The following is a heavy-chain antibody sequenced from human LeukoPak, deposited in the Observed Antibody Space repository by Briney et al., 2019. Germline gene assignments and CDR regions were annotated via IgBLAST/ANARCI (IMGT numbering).Heavy chain of an antibody. CDR3: AVREGASYSGRFDY. Sequence: SGGSLRLSCAASGFTFSNYAMNWVRQAPGKGLEWVSVISGSGGVTFYADSMKGRFTISRDNTKNTLYLQMNSLRAEDTAVYFCAVREGASYSGRFDYWGQGTLVTVSS. CDR2: ISGSGGVT. J-gene: IGHJ4*02. V-gene: IGHV3-23*01. CDR1: GFTFSNYA. D-gene: IGHD1-26*01.